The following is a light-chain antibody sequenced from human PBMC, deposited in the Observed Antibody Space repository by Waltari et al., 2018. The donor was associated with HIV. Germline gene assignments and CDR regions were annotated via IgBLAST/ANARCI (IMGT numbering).Light chain of an antibody. CDR3: GAWNGSPSGPV. CDR1: SSSIGSGY. Sequence: QSVLTQPPSVSGAPGQRVTVSCSGSSSSIGSGYVCWYQQLPGAAPKLVIYRNDQRPAGVPDRFSGSKPGTSASLAISGLRSEDEAVYYCGAWNGSPSGPVFGGGTKLTVL. CDR2: RND. J-gene: IGLJ3*02. V-gene: IGLV1-47*01.